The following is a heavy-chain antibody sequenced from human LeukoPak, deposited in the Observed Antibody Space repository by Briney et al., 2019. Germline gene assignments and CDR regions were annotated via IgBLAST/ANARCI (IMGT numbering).Heavy chain of an antibody. CDR1: GYTFTGYY. CDR2: INPNSGGT. Sequence: GASVKVSCKASGYTFTGYYMHWVRQAPGQGLEWMGWINPNSGGTNYAQKFPDRVTMTRDTSISTASMELSRLSSDDPAVYYCARGPLTQYYYMDVWGKGTTVTVSS. V-gene: IGHV1-2*02. CDR3: ARGPLTQYYYMDV. J-gene: IGHJ6*03.